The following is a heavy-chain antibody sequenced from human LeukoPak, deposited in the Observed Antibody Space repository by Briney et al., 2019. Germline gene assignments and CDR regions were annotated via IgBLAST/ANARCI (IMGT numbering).Heavy chain of an antibody. CDR1: GFTFSSYG. D-gene: IGHD3-10*01. V-gene: IGHV3-33*01. CDR3: ARDYYGSGSYYNAWAFDI. Sequence: GGSLRLSCAASGFTFSSYGMHWVRQAPGKGLEWVAVIWYDGSNKYYADSVKGRFTISRDNSKNTLYLQMNSLRAEDMAVYYCARDYYGSGSYYNAWAFDIWGQGTMVTVSS. CDR2: IWYDGSNK. J-gene: IGHJ3*02.